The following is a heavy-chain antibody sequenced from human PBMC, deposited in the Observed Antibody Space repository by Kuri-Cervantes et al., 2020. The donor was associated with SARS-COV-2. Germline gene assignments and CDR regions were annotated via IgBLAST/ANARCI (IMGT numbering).Heavy chain of an antibody. V-gene: IGHV1-2*02. D-gene: IGHD3-3*01. Sequence: ASVKVSCRASGYTFTGYYMHWVRQAPGQGLEWMGWINPNSGGTNYAQKFQGRVTMTEDTSTDTAYMELSSLRSEDTAVYYCATVRGGGAYYDFWSGYHNGAPFDYWGQGTLVTVSS. CDR1: GYTFTGYY. CDR3: ATVRGGGAYYDFWSGYHNGAPFDY. J-gene: IGHJ4*02. CDR2: INPNSGGT.